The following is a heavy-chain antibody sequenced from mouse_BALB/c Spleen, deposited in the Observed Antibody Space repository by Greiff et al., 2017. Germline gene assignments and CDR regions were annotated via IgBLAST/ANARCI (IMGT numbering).Heavy chain of an antibody. V-gene: IGHV5-9-4*01. CDR1: GFTFSSYA. CDR3: ARGDRAWFAY. J-gene: IGHJ3*01. CDR2: ISSGGSYT. Sequence: EVQLVESGGGLVKPGGSLKLSCAASGFTFSSYAMSWVRQSPEKRLEWVAEISSGGSYTYYPDTVTGRFTISRDNAKNTLYLEMSSLRSEDTAMYYCARGDRAWFAYWGQGTLVTVSA.